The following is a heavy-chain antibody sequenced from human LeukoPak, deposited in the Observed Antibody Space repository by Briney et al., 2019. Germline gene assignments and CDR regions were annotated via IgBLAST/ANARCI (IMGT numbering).Heavy chain of an antibody. CDR2: IYHSGTT. V-gene: IGHV4-59*01. J-gene: IGHJ1*01. CDR1: GGSTTSYF. CDR3: AQKAPYSPGYSQD. D-gene: IGHD2-15*01. Sequence: SETLSLTCTVSGGSTTSYFWTWVRQPPGKGLEWIGYIYHSGTTNYNPSLKSRVTISADTSKSQFSLRLTSVTAADTAVYYCAQKAPYSPGYSQDWGRGTLVTVSS.